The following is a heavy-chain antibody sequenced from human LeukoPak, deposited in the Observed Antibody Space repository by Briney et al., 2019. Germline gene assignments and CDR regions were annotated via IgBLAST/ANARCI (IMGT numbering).Heavy chain of an antibody. CDR1: GFTFSSYA. CDR3: ARGHYYDSSGPLDY. J-gene: IGHJ4*02. D-gene: IGHD3-22*01. V-gene: IGHV3-30*04. Sequence: GGSLRLSCAASGFTFSSYAMHWVRQAPGKGLEWVAVISYDGSNKYYADSVKGRFTFSRDNSKNTLYLQMNSLRAEDTAVYYCARGHYYDSSGPLDYWGQGTLVTVSS. CDR2: ISYDGSNK.